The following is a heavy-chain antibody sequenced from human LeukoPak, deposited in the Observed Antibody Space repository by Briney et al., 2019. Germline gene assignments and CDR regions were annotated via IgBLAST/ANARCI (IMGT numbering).Heavy chain of an antibody. CDR3: AKLSAVAGTVGY. Sequence: SGGSLRLSCAASGFTFSSYGMHWVRQAPGKGLEWVAVISYDGSNKYYADSVKGRFTISRDNSKNTLYLQMNSLRAEDTAVYYCAKLSAVAGTVGYWGQGTLVTVSS. CDR2: ISYDGSNK. V-gene: IGHV3-30*18. J-gene: IGHJ4*02. CDR1: GFTFSSYG. D-gene: IGHD6-19*01.